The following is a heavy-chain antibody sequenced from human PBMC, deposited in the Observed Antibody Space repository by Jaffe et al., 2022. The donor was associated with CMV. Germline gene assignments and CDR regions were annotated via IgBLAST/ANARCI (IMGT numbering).Heavy chain of an antibody. V-gene: IGHV3-21*01. CDR1: GFTFSSYS. J-gene: IGHJ4*02. CDR2: ISSSSSYI. CDR3: ARDLISYDSSGYYDY. D-gene: IGHD3-22*01. Sequence: EVQLVESGGGLVKPGGSLRLSCAASGFTFSSYSMNWVRQAPGKGLEWVSSISSSSSYIYYADSVKGRFTISRDNAKNSLYLQMNSLRAEDTAVYYCARDLISYDSSGYYDYWGQGTLVTVSS.